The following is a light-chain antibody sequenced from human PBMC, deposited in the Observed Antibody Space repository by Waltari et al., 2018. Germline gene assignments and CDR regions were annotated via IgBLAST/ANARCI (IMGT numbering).Light chain of an antibody. CDR2: GAS. J-gene: IGKJ2*01. Sequence: EIVLTQSPGTLSLSPGERATLSCRASQSVSSSYLAWYQQKPGQAPRLLIYGASSKPTGMPDRFSGSGSVTDFTLTISRLEPEDFAVYYCQQYGSSPQYTFGQGTKLEIK. CDR1: QSVSSSY. CDR3: QQYGSSPQYT. V-gene: IGKV3-20*01.